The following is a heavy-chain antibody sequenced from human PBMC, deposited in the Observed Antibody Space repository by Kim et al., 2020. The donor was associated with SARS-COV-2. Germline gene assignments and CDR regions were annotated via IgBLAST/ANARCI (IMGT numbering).Heavy chain of an antibody. D-gene: IGHD3-10*01. CDR3: ATIRGSRSSNWYFDL. Sequence: DPVKGRFTISRDNSKSTLYLQMNSLRAEDTAVYYCATIRGSRSSNWYFDLWGRGTLVTVSS. V-gene: IGHV3-30*07. J-gene: IGHJ2*01.